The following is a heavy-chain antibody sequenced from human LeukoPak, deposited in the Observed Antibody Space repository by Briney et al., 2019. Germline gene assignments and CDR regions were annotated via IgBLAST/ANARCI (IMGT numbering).Heavy chain of an antibody. V-gene: IGHV4-59*01. CDR3: ARGGWHYLDY. CDR2: IYYSGST. D-gene: IGHD5-12*01. Sequence: SETLSLTCIVSGGSLSSYYWSWIRQSPGKGLEWIGYIYYSGSTNYNPSLRSRVTISLDTSKNQFSLKLSSGTAADTAVYYCARGGWHYLDYWGQGTLVTVSS. J-gene: IGHJ4*02. CDR1: GGSLSSYY.